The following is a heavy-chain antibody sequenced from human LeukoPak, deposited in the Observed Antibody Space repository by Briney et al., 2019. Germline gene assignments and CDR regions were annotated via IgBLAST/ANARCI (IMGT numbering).Heavy chain of an antibody. D-gene: IGHD3-16*01. CDR1: GFTFSSYG. CDR2: ISYDGSNK. J-gene: IGHJ4*02. V-gene: IGHV3-30*18. Sequence: GESLRLSCAASGFTFSSYGMHWVRQAPGKGLEWVAVISYDGSNKYYADPVKGRFTISRDNSKNTLYLQMNSLTAEDTAVYYCAKDEGGEPLYYFDYWGQGTLVTVSS. CDR3: AKDEGGEPLYYFDY.